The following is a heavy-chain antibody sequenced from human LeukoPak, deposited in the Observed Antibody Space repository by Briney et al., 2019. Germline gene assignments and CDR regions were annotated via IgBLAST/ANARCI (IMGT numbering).Heavy chain of an antibody. J-gene: IGHJ6*03. CDR1: GYTFTSYD. CDR3: ARGREGYSYGYYYYYYMDV. D-gene: IGHD5-18*01. V-gene: IGHV1-8*01. Sequence: ASVKVSCKASGYTFTSYDINWVRQAPGQGLEWMGWMSPNTGYTGYAQKFQGRVTMTRSTSISTAYMELSSLTSEDAAVYYCARGREGYSYGYYYYYYMDVWGKGTTVTISS. CDR2: MSPNTGYT.